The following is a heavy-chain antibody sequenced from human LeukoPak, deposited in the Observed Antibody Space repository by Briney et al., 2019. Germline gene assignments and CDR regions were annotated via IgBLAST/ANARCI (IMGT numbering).Heavy chain of an antibody. J-gene: IGHJ4*02. V-gene: IGHV4-59*08. CDR3: ARASRYYASGSLPFDY. CDR1: GDSINNYY. D-gene: IGHD3-10*01. CDR2: IYYSGST. Sequence: SETLSLTCSVSGDSINNYYWNWIRQPPGKGLEWIGYIYYSGSTRYNPSLQSRVTMSIGTSKTQFSLKLDSVTAADTAVYYCARASRYYASGSLPFDYWGQGTPVTVSS.